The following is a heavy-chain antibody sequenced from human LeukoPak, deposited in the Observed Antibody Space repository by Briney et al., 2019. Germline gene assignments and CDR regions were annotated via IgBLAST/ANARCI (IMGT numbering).Heavy chain of an antibody. Sequence: GGSLRLSCAASQSIVSSRYMSWVRQAPGKGLEWVSAISVSGNTYHADSVRGRFTISRDSSKNTLYLQMNSLRAGDAAVYYCAKAPVTTCSGAYCYPFDYWSQGTLVTVSS. CDR2: ISVSGNT. V-gene: IGHV3-53*01. J-gene: IGHJ4*02. D-gene: IGHD2-15*01. CDR1: QSIVSSRY. CDR3: AKAPVTTCSGAYCYPFDY.